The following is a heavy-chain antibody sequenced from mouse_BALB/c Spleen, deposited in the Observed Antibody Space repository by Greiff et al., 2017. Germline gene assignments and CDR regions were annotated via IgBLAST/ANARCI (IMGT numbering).Heavy chain of an antibody. J-gene: IGHJ3*01. CDR3: ASFYYDYDGGAY. CDR1: GFSLTSYG. Sequence: VQVVESGPGLVAPSQSLSITCTVSGFSLTSYGVHWVRQPPGKGLEWLGVIWAGGSTNYNSALMSRLSISKDNSKSQVFLKMNSLQTDDTAMYYCASFYYDYDGGAYWGQGTLVTVSA. D-gene: IGHD2-4*01. CDR2: IWAGGST. V-gene: IGHV2-9*02.